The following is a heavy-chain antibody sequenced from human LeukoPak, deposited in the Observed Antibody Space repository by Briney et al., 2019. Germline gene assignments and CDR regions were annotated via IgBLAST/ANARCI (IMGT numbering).Heavy chain of an antibody. CDR3: ARERESGRSDAFDF. CDR1: GYIFTGYY. J-gene: IGHJ3*01. Sequence: ASVKVSCKTSGYIFTGYYIHWVRQAPGQGLEWMGWINPNTGGTNYAQDFQGRVTMTGDTYVTTAYMELRSLRSDDTAVYFCARERESGRSDAFDFWGQGTMVTVSS. CDR2: INPNTGGT. V-gene: IGHV1-2*02. D-gene: IGHD3-10*01.